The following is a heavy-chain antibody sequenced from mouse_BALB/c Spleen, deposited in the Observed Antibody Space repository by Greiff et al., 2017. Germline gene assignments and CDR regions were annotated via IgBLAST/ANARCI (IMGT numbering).Heavy chain of an antibody. CDR2: IWSGGST. Sequence: VQLVESGPGLVQPSQSLSITCTASGFSLTSYGVHWVRQSPGKGLEWLGVIWSGGSTDYNAAFISRLSISKDNSKSQVFFKMNSLQANDTAIYCCTRGGDYAFDYWGQGTTLTVSS. D-gene: IGHD2-4*01. CDR1: GFSLTSYG. V-gene: IGHV2-2*02. J-gene: IGHJ2*01. CDR3: TRGGDYAFDY.